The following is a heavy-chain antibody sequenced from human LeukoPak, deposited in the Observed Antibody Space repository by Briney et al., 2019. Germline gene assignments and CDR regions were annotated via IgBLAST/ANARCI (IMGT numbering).Heavy chain of an antibody. CDR2: ISGSGGST. D-gene: IGHD2-2*01. CDR1: GFTFSNYD. Sequence: PGGSLRLSCAASGFTFSNYDMNWVRQAPGKGLEWVSAISGSGGSTYYADSVKGRFTISRDNSKNTLYLQMNSLRAEDTAVYYCAKDYNRYCSSTSCPPNWFDPWGQGTLVTVSS. V-gene: IGHV3-23*01. CDR3: AKDYNRYCSSTSCPPNWFDP. J-gene: IGHJ5*02.